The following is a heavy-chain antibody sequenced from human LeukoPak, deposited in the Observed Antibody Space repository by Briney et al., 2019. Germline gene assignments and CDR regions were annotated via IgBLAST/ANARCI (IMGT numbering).Heavy chain of an antibody. V-gene: IGHV3-23*01. Sequence: GGSLGLSCAASGFTVSSYAMTWVRHAPGKGLEWVSSVSGSGDSPYYADSVEGRLTISRDNSKNTLYLQMNSLRAEDTAVYYCAKDRTRGVSYWGQGTLVTVSS. CDR1: GFTVSSYA. CDR3: AKDRTRGVSY. J-gene: IGHJ4*02. CDR2: VSGSGDSP. D-gene: IGHD2-2*01.